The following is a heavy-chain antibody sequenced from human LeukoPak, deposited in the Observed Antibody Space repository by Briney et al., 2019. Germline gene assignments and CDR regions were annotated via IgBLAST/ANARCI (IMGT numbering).Heavy chain of an antibody. CDR2: ISSSSSYI. Sequence: GGSLRLSCAASGFTFSSYRMNWVRQAPGKGLEWVSSISSSSSYIYYADSVKGRFTISRDNAKNSLYLQMDSLRAEDTAVYYCARESFWGDGDYDYWGQGTLVTVSS. D-gene: IGHD4-17*01. CDR3: ARESFWGDGDYDY. V-gene: IGHV3-21*01. J-gene: IGHJ4*02. CDR1: GFTFSSYR.